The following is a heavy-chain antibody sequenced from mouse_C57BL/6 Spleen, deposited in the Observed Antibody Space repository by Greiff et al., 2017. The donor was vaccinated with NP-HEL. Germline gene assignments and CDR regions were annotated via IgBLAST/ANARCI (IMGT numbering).Heavy chain of an antibody. D-gene: IGHD2-4*01. J-gene: IGHJ2*01. Sequence: VQLQQPGAELVRPGSSVKLSCKASGYTFTSYWMHWVKQRPIQGLEWIGNIDPSDSETHYNQKFKDKATLTVDKSSSTAYMQLSSLTSEDSAVYYCAALRRGGYYFDYWGQGTTLTVSS. CDR1: GYTFTSYW. CDR3: AALRRGGYYFDY. V-gene: IGHV1-52*01. CDR2: IDPSDSET.